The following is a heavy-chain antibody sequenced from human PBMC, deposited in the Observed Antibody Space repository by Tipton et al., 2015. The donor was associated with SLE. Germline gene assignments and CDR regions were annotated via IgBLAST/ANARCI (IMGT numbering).Heavy chain of an antibody. CDR2: ISAYNNKR. J-gene: IGHJ4*02. Sequence: QSGAEVKKPGESLKISCKGSGYRFTSYWIGWVRQAPGQGLEWMGWISAYNNKRQYAQKFQDRVTMTTDTSTGTAYMELSSLRSEDTAVYYCAREIATVAGGSPYYFDYWGKGTLLTVSS. CDR1: GYRFTSYW. D-gene: IGHD2-21*01. V-gene: IGHV1-18*04. CDR3: AREIATVAGGSPYYFDY.